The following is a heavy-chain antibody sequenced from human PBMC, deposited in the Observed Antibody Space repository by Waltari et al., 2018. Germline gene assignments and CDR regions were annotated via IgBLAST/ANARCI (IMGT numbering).Heavy chain of an antibody. CDR2: ILADGTT. Sequence: SGGGLVQPGGSLRLSCTASGATIDSNYMNWLRQAPGKGLEWISVILADGTTHFADSVRGRFVISRDKSENTLNLQMNFVRADDSSVYYCTRGGHPNSWGQGTLVTVSS. V-gene: IGHV3-66*02. D-gene: IGHD7-27*01. J-gene: IGHJ1*01. CDR1: GATIDSNY. CDR3: TRGGHPNS.